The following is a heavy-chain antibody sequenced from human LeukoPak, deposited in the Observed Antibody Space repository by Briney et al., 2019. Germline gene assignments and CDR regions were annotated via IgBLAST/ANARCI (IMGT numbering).Heavy chain of an antibody. Sequence: ASVKVSCKATSHISWVRQAPGQGLEWMGWIGSYEGDTYYAQKFQGRVTVTTDTSTNTAYMALRSLRADDTAVYYCARDFWNFYDSSGYYRDFDSWGQGTLVTVSS. D-gene: IGHD3-22*01. CDR3: ARDFWNFYDSSGYYRDFDS. CDR1: TSH. V-gene: IGHV1-18*01. CDR2: IGSYEGDT. J-gene: IGHJ5*01.